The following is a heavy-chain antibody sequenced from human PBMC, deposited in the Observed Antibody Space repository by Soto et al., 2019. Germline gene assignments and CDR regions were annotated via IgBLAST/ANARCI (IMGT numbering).Heavy chain of an antibody. CDR3: AGVAYYYDSSGLYYFDY. Sequence: SETLSLTCTVSGGSISSYYWSWIRQPPGKGLEWIGYIYYSGSTNYNPSLKSRVTISVDTSKNQFSLKLSSVTAADTAVYYCAGVAYYYDSSGLYYFDYWGQGTLVTVSS. V-gene: IGHV4-59*01. D-gene: IGHD3-22*01. J-gene: IGHJ4*02. CDR1: GGSISSYY. CDR2: IYYSGST.